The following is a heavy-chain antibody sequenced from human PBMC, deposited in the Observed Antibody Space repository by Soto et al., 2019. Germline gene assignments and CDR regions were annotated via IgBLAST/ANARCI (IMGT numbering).Heavy chain of an antibody. J-gene: IGHJ5*02. CDR3: AIYYFDTGGYSNWFDP. V-gene: IGHV4-31*03. CDR1: RGTISNGAYY. CDR2: MHDSGTT. Sequence: QVQLQESGRGLVKPSQTLSLTCTVSRGTISNGAYYWSWIRQHPGKGLEWIVYMHDSGTTYYNPSLWSRVTISVDTSKNQFSLKLSSVTAADTAVYYCAIYYFDTGGYSNWFDPWGQGTLVTVSS. D-gene: IGHD3-22*01.